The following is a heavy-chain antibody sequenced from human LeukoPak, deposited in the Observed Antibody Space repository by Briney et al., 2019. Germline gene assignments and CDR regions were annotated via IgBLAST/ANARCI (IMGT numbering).Heavy chain of an antibody. J-gene: IGHJ4*02. D-gene: IGHD1/OR15-1a*01. V-gene: IGHV3-20*04. CDR2: INRSRGST. Sequence: AGGSLRLSCAASGFTFEDYGMSWVRQAPGKGLEWVSGINRSRGSTGYADSVTGRFTISRDNAKKSLYLQMNSLRAEDTALYYCAKGRGITGTTFDFDYWGQGTLVTVSS. CDR1: GFTFEDYG. CDR3: AKGRGITGTTFDFDY.